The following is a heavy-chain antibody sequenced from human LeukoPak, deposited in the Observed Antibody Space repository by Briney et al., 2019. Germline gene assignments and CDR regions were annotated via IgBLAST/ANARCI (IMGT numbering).Heavy chain of an antibody. D-gene: IGHD3-10*01. CDR1: GYTFTSYD. CDR3: ASRRGSGSSLAY. CDR2: IIPIFGTA. J-gene: IGHJ4*02. V-gene: IGHV1-69*06. Sequence: SVKVSCKASGYTFTSYDISWVRQAPGQGLEWMGGIIPIFGTANYAQKFQGRVTITADKSTSTAYMELSSLRSEDTAVYYCASRRGSGSSLAYWGEGTLVTVSS.